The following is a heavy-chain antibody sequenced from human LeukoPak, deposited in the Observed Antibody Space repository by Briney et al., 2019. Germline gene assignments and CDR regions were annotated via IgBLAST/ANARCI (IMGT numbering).Heavy chain of an antibody. J-gene: IGHJ6*02. CDR1: GFTFSSYN. CDR2: ISDSSNYI. D-gene: IGHD1-1*01. CDR3: AREDARRARYPGPYYYYGMDV. V-gene: IGHV3-21*01. Sequence: GGSLRLSCAASGFTFSSYNMNWVRQAPGKGLEWVSSISDSSNYIYYADSVKGRFTISRDNAKNSLYLQMSSLRAEDTAVYYCAREDARRARYPGPYYYYGMDVWGQGTTVTVSS.